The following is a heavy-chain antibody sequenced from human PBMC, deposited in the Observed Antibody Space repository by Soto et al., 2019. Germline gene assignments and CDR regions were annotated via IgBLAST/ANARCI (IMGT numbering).Heavy chain of an antibody. V-gene: IGHV1-46*01. CDR3: AREKWLVRRNDPFDI. CDR1: GGTFSSYA. Sequence: ASVKVSCKASGGTFSSYAISWVRQAPGQGLEWMGIINPNCGRTNYAQKFQGRVTLTRDTSTNTVNMELSSLRSEDTAVYYCAREKWLVRRNDPFDIWGQGTMVTVS. J-gene: IGHJ3*02. D-gene: IGHD6-19*01. CDR2: INPNCGRT.